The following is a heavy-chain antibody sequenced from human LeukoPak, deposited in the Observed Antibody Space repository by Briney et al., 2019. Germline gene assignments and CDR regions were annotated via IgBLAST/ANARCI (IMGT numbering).Heavy chain of an antibody. CDR1: GGAIRSHY. D-gene: IGHD3-9*01. CDR3: ARDQAFDWFYYYYGMDV. Sequence: SETLSLTCTVSGGAIRSHYWNWIRQPAGKGLEWLGRIYSSGYTNDNPFLKSRITMSVDMSKNQFTLRLNSVTAEDTAIYYCARDQAFDWFYYYYGMDVWGLGTTVIVSS. CDR2: IYSSGYT. J-gene: IGHJ6*02. V-gene: IGHV4-4*07.